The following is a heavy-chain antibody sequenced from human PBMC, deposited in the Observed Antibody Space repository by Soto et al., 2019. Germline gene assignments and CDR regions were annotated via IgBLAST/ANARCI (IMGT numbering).Heavy chain of an antibody. J-gene: IGHJ4*02. CDR3: AKDKVRGITIFGVVDY. CDR1: GFTFDDYA. Sequence: EVQLVESGGGLVQPGRSLRLSCAASGFTFDDYAMHWVRQAPGKGLEWVSGISWNSGSIGYADSVKGRFTISRDNAKNSLYLQMNSLRAEDTALYYCAKDKVRGITIFGVVDYWGQGTLVTVSS. V-gene: IGHV3-9*01. CDR2: ISWNSGSI. D-gene: IGHD3-3*01.